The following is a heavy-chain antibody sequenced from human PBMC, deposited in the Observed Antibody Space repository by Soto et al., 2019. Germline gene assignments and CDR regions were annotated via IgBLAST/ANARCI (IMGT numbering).Heavy chain of an antibody. D-gene: IGHD3-22*01. CDR3: AKENYYDSSGYYQFFDY. Sequence: GGSLRLSCAASGFTFSSYAMSWVRQAPGKGLEWVSAISGSGGSTYYADSVKGRFTISRDNSKNTLYLQMNSLRAEDTAVYYCAKENYYDSSGYYQFFDYWGQGTLVNVSS. CDR1: GFTFSSYA. J-gene: IGHJ4*02. CDR2: ISGSGGST. V-gene: IGHV3-23*01.